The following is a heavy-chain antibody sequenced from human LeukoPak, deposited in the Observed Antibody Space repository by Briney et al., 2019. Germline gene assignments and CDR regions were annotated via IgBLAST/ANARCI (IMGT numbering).Heavy chain of an antibody. D-gene: IGHD1-7*01. CDR2: ISGSGGST. CDR1: GVTFSSYA. Sequence: GGSLRLSCAASGVTFSSYAMSWVRQAPGKGLEWVSAISGSGGSTYYADSVKGRFTISRDNSKNTLYLQMNSLRAEDTAVYYCAKGGGYNWNYGHYWGQGTLVTVSS. CDR3: AKGGGYNWNYGHY. V-gene: IGHV3-23*01. J-gene: IGHJ4*02.